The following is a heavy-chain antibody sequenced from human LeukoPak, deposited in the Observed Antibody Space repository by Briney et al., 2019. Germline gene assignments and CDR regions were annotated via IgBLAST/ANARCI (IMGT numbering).Heavy chain of an antibody. CDR1: GYTFTGYY. J-gene: IGHJ4*02. Sequence: ASVKVSCKASGYTFTGYYMHWVRQAPGQGLEWMGWINPNSGGTNYAQKFQGRVTMTRDTSISTAYMELSRLRSDDTAVYYCARPGYSGYDSANFDYWGQGTLVTVSS. CDR2: INPNSGGT. CDR3: ARPGYSGYDSANFDY. V-gene: IGHV1-2*02. D-gene: IGHD5-12*01.